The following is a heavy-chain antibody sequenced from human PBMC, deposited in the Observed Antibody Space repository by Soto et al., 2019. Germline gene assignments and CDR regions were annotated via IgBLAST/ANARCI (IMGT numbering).Heavy chain of an antibody. CDR2: IYYGGST. D-gene: IGHD3-22*01. CDR3: ARVRREYDNSGPVDY. Sequence: SETLSLTCAVSGGSISRGDYSWNWIRQQPGKRLEWIGYIYYGGSTYYNPSLQSRVTMSVDRSRNQFSLKLNSVTAADTAVYYCARVRREYDNSGPVDYWGQGTLVTVSS. V-gene: IGHV4-30-2*01. CDR1: GGSISRGDYS. J-gene: IGHJ4*02.